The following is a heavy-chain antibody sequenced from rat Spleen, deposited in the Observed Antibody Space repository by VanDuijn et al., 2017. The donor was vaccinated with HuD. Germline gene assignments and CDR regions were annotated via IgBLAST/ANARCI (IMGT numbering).Heavy chain of an antibody. CDR3: ARARVLITYYFDY. CDR2: IWGDGST. V-gene: IGHV2-32*01. CDR1: GFSLTSYH. Sequence: QVQLKESGPGLVQPSQTLSLTCTVSGFSLTSYHVSWVRQPPGKSLEWMGVIWGDGSTAYNSALKSRLSISRDTSKSQVFLKMSSLKTEDTATYYCARARVLITYYFDYWGQGDMVTVSS. D-gene: IGHD1-12*02. J-gene: IGHJ2*01.